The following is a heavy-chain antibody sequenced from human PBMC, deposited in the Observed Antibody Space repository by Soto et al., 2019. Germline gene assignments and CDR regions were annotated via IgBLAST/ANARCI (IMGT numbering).Heavy chain of an antibody. Sequence: QLQLQESGPGLVKPSETLSLTCTVSGGSIRSSSYYWGWIRQPPGKGLEWYGSIYYSGRTNYNPSPKGRVTMSVDTSKNHFSLTLCSVTSADSAVYYCSILLWFGDLGDFWGPGNLVTVSS. J-gene: IGHJ4*02. CDR2: IYYSGRT. V-gene: IGHV4-39*02. D-gene: IGHD3-10*01. CDR1: GGSIRSSSYY. CDR3: SILLWFGDLGDF.